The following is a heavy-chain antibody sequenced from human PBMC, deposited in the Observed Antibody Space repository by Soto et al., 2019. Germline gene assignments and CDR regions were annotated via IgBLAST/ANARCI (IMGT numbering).Heavy chain of an antibody. V-gene: IGHV2-5*01. Sequence: SGPTLVKPTQTLTLTCTFSGFSLSTSGVGVGWIRQPPGKALEWLALIYWNDDKRYSPSLKSRLTITKDTSKNQVVLTMTNMDPVDTATYYCAHPITMVRGVTFPYFDYWGQGTLVTVSS. D-gene: IGHD3-10*01. J-gene: IGHJ4*02. CDR1: GFSLSTSGVG. CDR3: AHPITMVRGVTFPYFDY. CDR2: IYWNDDK.